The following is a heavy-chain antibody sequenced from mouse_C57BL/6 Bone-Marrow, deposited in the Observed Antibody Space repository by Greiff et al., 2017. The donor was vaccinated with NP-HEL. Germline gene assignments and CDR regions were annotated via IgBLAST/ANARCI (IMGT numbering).Heavy chain of an antibody. D-gene: IGHD2-2*01. J-gene: IGHJ4*01. CDR3: ARTPMVSYAMDY. Sequence: QVQLKESGPGLVQPSQSLSITCTVSGFSLTSYGVHWVRQSPGKGLKWLGVIWSGGSTDYNAAFISRLSISKDNSKSQVFFKMNSLQADDTAIYYCARTPMVSYAMDYWGQGTSVTVSS. CDR1: GFSLTSYG. CDR2: IWSGGST. V-gene: IGHV2-2*01.